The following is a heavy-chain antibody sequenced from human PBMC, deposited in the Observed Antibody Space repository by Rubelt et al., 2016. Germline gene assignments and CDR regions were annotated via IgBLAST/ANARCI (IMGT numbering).Heavy chain of an antibody. J-gene: IGHJ6*02. CDR2: SSGSSGNT. D-gene: IGHD6-6*01. Sequence: EVQLLESGGGLVQPGGSLRLSCAASGFTFSNYAMRWVRQAPGKGLEWVSTSSGSSGNTYYADSVKGRFTISRDNSKNTLYLQMHSLRAEDTAVYYCAKEYTSSFYFYYGMDVWGQGTTVTVSS. CDR1: GFTFSNYA. CDR3: AKEYTSSFYFYYGMDV. V-gene: IGHV3-23*01.